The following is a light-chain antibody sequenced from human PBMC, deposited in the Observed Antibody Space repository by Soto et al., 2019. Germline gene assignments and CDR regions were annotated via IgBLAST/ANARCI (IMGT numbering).Light chain of an antibody. CDR3: QQYNNWPPLT. CDR2: GAS. Sequence: EIVMTQSPATLSVSPGERATLSCRASQGVSFNSAWYQQKPGQGPRLLIYGASTRATGIPGRFSGSGSGTEFTLTISSLQSEDFAVYYCQQYNNWPPLTFGGGTKVDIK. J-gene: IGKJ4*01. V-gene: IGKV3-15*01. CDR1: QGVSFN.